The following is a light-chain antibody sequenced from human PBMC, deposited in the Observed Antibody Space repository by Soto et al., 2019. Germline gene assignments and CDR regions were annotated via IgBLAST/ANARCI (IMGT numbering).Light chain of an antibody. J-gene: IGKJ5*01. V-gene: IGKV3-20*01. CDR2: GAS. CDR3: QHYGTSPIT. Sequence: EIVLTQSPGTLSLSPGERATLSCRASQNIASSYLAWYQQTPGQAPRLLVYGASSRAAGIPDRFSGSGSGTYFTLTISTLEPEEFAVFDCQHYGTSPITFGQGTRLEIK. CDR1: QNIASSY.